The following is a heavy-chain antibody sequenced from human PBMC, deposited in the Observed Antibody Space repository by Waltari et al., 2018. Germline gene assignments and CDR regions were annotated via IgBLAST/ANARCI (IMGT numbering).Heavy chain of an antibody. CDR1: GDSINNYY. V-gene: IGHV4-59*01. D-gene: IGHD3-3*01. J-gene: IGHJ4*02. CDR3: ARSFDFWSGYSLGY. CDR2: ISHTGIT. Sequence: QVQLQESGPGLVKPSETLSLTCTVSGDSINNYYWGWIRQPPGMRLEWIGYISHTGITRYSPSLKSRVTISVDTSKNQFSLRLESVSAADTAVYYCARSFDFWSGYSLGYWGQGTLVTVA.